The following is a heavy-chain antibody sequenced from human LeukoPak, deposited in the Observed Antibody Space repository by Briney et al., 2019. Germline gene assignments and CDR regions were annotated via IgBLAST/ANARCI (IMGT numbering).Heavy chain of an antibody. CDR1: GFTLGSYA. CDR2: ISGNAGGT. J-gene: IGHJ4*02. Sequence: GGSLRLSCAASGFTLGSYAMSWVRQAPGKGLEWVSLISGNAGGTYYADSVKGRFTISRDITKNTLYLQMNSLRAEDTAVYYCAKDGLQFSEWLPPLGYWGQGTLVTVSS. CDR3: AKDGLQFSEWLPPLGY. V-gene: IGHV3-23*01. D-gene: IGHD3-3*01.